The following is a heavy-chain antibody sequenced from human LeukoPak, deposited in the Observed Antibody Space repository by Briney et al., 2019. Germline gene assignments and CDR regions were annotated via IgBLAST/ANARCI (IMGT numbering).Heavy chain of an antibody. J-gene: IGHJ6*02. V-gene: IGHV1-46*01. D-gene: IGHD3-3*01. CDR1: GYTFTSYY. Sequence: ASVKVSCKASGYTFTSYYMHWVRQAPGQGLEWMGIINPSGGSTSYAQKFQGRVTMTRDTSTSAVYMELSSLRSEDTAVYYCARDLPIFGVPPLPDYYYYYGMDVWGQGTTVTVSS. CDR3: ARDLPIFGVPPLPDYYYYYGMDV. CDR2: INPSGGST.